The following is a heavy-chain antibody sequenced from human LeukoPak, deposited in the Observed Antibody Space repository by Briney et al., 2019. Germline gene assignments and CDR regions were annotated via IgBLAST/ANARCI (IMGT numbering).Heavy chain of an antibody. CDR3: ARDGGSSWLSGWFDP. D-gene: IGHD6-13*01. Sequence: SETLSLTCTVSGGSISSYYWSWIRQPPGKGLEWIGYIYYSGSTNYNPPLKSRVTISVDTSKNQFSLKLSSVTAADTAVYYCARDGGSSWLSGWFDPWGQGTQVTVSS. CDR1: GGSISSYY. J-gene: IGHJ5*02. CDR2: IYYSGST. V-gene: IGHV4-59*01.